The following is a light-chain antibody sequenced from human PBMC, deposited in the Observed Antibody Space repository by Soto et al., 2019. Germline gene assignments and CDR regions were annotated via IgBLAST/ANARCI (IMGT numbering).Light chain of an antibody. J-gene: IGKJ1*01. CDR1: HRVNTH. CDR3: QQYNNWPTWT. CDR2: GAS. V-gene: IGKV3-15*01. Sequence: EIVMTQSPATLSVFPGERATLSCRASHRVNTHLALYHQKSGQAPRLLIYGASTRATGVSARFSGSGSGTEFTLTIGSLQSEDLAVYYCQQYNNWPTWTFGPGTKVDI.